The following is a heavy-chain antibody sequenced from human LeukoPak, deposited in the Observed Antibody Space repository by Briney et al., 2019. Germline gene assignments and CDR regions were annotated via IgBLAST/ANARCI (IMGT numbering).Heavy chain of an antibody. Sequence: GGSLRLSCAASGFTFNTYTMNWVRQAPGKGLEWVANIKQDGSEKYYVDSVKGRFTISRDNAKNSLYLQMNSLRAEDTAVYYCARVGYYDSSGYSGFGPRYFDYWGQGTLVTVSS. D-gene: IGHD3-22*01. V-gene: IGHV3-7*01. CDR2: IKQDGSEK. CDR3: ARVGYYDSSGYSGFGPRYFDY. J-gene: IGHJ4*02. CDR1: GFTFNTYT.